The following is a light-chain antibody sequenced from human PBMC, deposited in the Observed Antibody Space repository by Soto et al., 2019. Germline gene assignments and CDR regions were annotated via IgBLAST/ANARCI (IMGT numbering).Light chain of an antibody. V-gene: IGKV1-39*01. Sequence: DIPMTQFPSSLSESVGDRVTITCRASQGVSAYLLWYQQRQGRAPRLLIYSASSLVSGVPSRFSGSGSGTNFTLTISRLQPEDFATYYCQQSYRTPHTFGQGTRLETK. CDR2: SAS. J-gene: IGKJ2*01. CDR1: QGVSAY. CDR3: QQSYRTPHT.